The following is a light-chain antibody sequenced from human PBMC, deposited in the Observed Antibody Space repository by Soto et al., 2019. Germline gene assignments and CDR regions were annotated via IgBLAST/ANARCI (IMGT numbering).Light chain of an antibody. CDR1: QSVSSN. J-gene: IGKJ2*01. Sequence: EIVMTQSPATLSVSPGERATLSCRASQSVSSNVAWYQQIPGQTPRLLIYGASTRATTIPVRFSGSGSGTEFTLTISILQSEDFAVYYCHQYYDGPYTFGQGTKVEI. CDR3: HQYYDGPYT. CDR2: GAS. V-gene: IGKV3-15*01.